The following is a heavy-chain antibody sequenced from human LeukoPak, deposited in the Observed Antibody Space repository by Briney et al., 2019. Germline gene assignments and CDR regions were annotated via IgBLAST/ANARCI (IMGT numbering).Heavy chain of an antibody. Sequence: GGSLRLSCAASGFTFSSYSMNWVRQAPGKGLEWVSSISSSSSYIYYADSVKGRFTISRDNAKNSLYLQMNSLRAGDTAVYYCARDWDYDILTGLYKEGGFDYWGQGTLVTVSS. V-gene: IGHV3-21*01. D-gene: IGHD3-9*01. J-gene: IGHJ4*02. CDR3: ARDWDYDILTGLYKEGGFDY. CDR1: GFTFSSYS. CDR2: ISSSSSYI.